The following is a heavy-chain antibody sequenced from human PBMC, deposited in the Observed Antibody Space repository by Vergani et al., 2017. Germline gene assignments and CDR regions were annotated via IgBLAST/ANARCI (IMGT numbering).Heavy chain of an antibody. V-gene: IGHV3-21*01. CDR3: ARARYGDYVGY. CDR2: ISSSSSYM. J-gene: IGHJ4*02. D-gene: IGHD4-17*01. CDR1: GFTFSSYS. Sequence: EVQLVESGGGLVKPGGSLRLSCAASGFTFSSYSMNWVRQAPGKGLEWVSSISSSSSYMYYADSVKGRFTISRDNAKNSLYLQMNSLRAEDTAVYYCARARYGDYVGYWGQGTLVTVSS.